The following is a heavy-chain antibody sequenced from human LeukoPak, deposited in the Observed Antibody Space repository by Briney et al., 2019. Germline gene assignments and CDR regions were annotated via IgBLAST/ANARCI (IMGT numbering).Heavy chain of an antibody. Sequence: PSETLSLTCAVSGGSISSSNWWSWVRQPPGKGLEWIGEIYHSGSTNYNPSLKSRVTISVDKSKNQFSLKLSSVTAADTAVYYCASSYDSSGYYHPYDAFDIWGQGTMVTVSS. D-gene: IGHD3-22*01. J-gene: IGHJ3*02. V-gene: IGHV4-4*02. CDR1: GGSISSSNW. CDR2: IYHSGST. CDR3: ASSYDSSGYYHPYDAFDI.